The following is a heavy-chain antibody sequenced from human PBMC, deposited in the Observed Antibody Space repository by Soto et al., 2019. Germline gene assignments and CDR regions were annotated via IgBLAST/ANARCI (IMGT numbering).Heavy chain of an antibody. D-gene: IGHD2-21*01. Sequence: SETLSLTCTVSGGSISSYYWSWIRQPPGKGLEWIGDIYYSGSTKYNPSLKSRITISIYTSKSQFSLKLTSVTAADTAVYYCAREIPYWFDSWGQGTPVTVSS. V-gene: IGHV4-59*01. J-gene: IGHJ5*01. CDR2: IYYSGST. CDR3: AREIPYWFDS. CDR1: GGSISSYY.